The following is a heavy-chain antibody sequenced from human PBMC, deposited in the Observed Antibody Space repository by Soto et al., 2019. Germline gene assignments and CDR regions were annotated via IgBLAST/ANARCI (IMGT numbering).Heavy chain of an antibody. V-gene: IGHV3-21*01. D-gene: IGHD2-15*01. CDR3: AREEGYCNGGPCYRGAFDI. CDR1: EVSFRLYS. Sequence: PWGSLRLSCEASEVSFRLYSLLWVRQAQGKGLEWIAFISNGDNHIFYADSVRGRFTISRDNAKNSVYLQMNSLRVEDTAVYYCAREEGYCNGGPCYRGAFDIWGQGTRVTVSS. J-gene: IGHJ3*02. CDR2: ISNGDNHI.